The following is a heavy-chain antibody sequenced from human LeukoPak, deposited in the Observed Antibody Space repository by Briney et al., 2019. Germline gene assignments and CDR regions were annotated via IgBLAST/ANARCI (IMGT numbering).Heavy chain of an antibody. V-gene: IGHV1-24*01. CDR1: GYTFTGYY. CDR3: ATNFMMTVPNWFDP. D-gene: IGHD3-16*01. J-gene: IGHJ5*02. Sequence: ASVKVSCKASGYTFTGYYMHWVRQAPGKGLEWMGGFDPEDGETIYAQKFQGRVTMTEDTSTDTAYMELSSLRSEDTAVYYCATNFMMTVPNWFDPWGQGTLVTVSS. CDR2: FDPEDGET.